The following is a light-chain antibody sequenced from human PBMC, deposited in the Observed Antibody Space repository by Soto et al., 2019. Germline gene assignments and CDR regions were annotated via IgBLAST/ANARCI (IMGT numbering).Light chain of an antibody. Sequence: EIVLTQSPDTLSLSPGERATLSCRSSRSFSSSYLAWYQQKPGQAPRLLIYGASSRATGIPDRFSGSGSGTEFTLPISSLQSEDFAVYYCQQYNNWPPGRTFGQGTKVDI. CDR1: RSFSSSY. CDR2: GAS. V-gene: IGKV3-20*01. J-gene: IGKJ1*01. CDR3: QQYNNWPPGRT.